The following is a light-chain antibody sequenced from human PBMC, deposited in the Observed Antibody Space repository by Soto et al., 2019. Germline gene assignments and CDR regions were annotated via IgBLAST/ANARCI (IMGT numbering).Light chain of an antibody. CDR2: DAS. CDR3: QQYNSYSA. CDR1: QSVAAS. J-gene: IGKJ1*01. V-gene: IGKV1-5*01. Sequence: DIRMTQSPSTLSASVGDSVTITCRASQSVAASLAWYQQKPGKAPKLLIYDASSLESGVPSRFSDSGSGTEFTLTISSLQPDDFATYYCQQYNSYSAFGQGTKVDIK.